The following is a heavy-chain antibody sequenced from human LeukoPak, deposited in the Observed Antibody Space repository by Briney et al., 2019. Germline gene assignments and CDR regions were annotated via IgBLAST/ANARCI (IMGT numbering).Heavy chain of an antibody. D-gene: IGHD3-16*02. Sequence: QAGGSLRLSCAASGFTFSSYGMNWVRQAPGKGLEWVSYISSGSGTIYYADSVKGRFTISRDNAKNSLYLQMNSLRDEDTAVYYCGREVRYLIWGQGTMVTVSS. CDR1: GFTFSSYG. J-gene: IGHJ3*02. V-gene: IGHV3-48*02. CDR3: GREVRYLI. CDR2: ISSGSGTI.